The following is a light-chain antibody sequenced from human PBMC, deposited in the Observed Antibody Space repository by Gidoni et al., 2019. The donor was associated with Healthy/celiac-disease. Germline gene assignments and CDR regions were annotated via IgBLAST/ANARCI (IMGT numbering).Light chain of an antibody. J-gene: IGLJ2*01. V-gene: IGLV1-44*01. CDR1: SSNIGSNT. CDR2: SNN. CDR3: AAWDDSLSVV. Sequence: QSVLTQPPSASGTPGQRVTICCSGSSSNIGSNTVTWYQQLPGTAPKLLIYSNNQRPSGVPDRFSGSKSGTSASLAISGLQSEDEADYYCAAWDDSLSVVFGGGTKLTVL.